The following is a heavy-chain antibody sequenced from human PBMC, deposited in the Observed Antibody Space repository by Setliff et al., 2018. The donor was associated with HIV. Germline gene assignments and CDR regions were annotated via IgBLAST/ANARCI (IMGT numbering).Heavy chain of an antibody. D-gene: IGHD3-10*01. CDR2: IFPGDSDT. V-gene: IGHV5-51*01. J-gene: IGHJ3*01. CDR1: GDKSMTYW. Sequence: PGESLKISCKASGDKSMTYWIGWVRQMPGKGLEWMGIIFPGDSDTKYSPSFEGQVTISADKSINTAYPQWTSLRASDTAMYYCAKHMVRGAITGEAFDVWGQGTMVTVSS. CDR3: AKHMVRGAITGEAFDV.